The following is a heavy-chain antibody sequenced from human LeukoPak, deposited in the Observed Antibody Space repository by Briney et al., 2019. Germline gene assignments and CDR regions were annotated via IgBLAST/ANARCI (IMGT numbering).Heavy chain of an antibody. CDR2: FDPEDGET. Sequence: ASVKVSCKVSGYTLTELSMHWVRQAPGKGLEWMGGFDPEDGETSYAQKFQGRVTMTEDTSTDTAYMELSSLRSEDTAVYYCATDQYYYGSGSTRFDYWGQGTLVTVSS. D-gene: IGHD3-10*01. V-gene: IGHV1-24*01. CDR1: GYTLTELS. J-gene: IGHJ4*02. CDR3: ATDQYYYGSGSTRFDY.